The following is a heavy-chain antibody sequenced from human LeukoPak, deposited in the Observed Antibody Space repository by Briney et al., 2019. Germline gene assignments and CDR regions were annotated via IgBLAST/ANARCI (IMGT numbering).Heavy chain of an antibody. V-gene: IGHV3-30*02. CDR3: AKNTTRAFDY. D-gene: IGHD1-14*01. J-gene: IGHJ4*02. CDR1: GFTFSSYG. CDR2: IRYDGSSK. Sequence: GGSLRLSCAASGFTFSSYGMHWVRQAPGKGLEWVAFIRYDGSSKYYADSVKGRFTISRDNSKNTLYLQMNSLRAEDTAVYYCAKNTTRAFDYWGQGTLVTVSS.